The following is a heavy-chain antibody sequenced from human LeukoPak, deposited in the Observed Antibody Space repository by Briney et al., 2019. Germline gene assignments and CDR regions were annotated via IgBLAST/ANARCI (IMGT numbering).Heavy chain of an antibody. J-gene: IGHJ6*03. V-gene: IGHV4-4*07. D-gene: IGHD6-19*01. CDR1: GGSIRSYY. Sequence: SETLSLTCTVSGGSIRSYYWSWIRQPAGKGLEWIGRIYTSGSTNYSPSLKSRITMSINTSENQFSLKLSSVTAADTAVYYCARGRSGSTGWYRENHYYYSMDVWGEGTTVTVSS. CDR3: ARGRSGSTGWYRENHYYYSMDV. CDR2: IYTSGST.